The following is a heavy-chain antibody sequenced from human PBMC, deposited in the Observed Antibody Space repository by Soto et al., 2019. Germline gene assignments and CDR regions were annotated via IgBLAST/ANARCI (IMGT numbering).Heavy chain of an antibody. CDR2: VTRGGST. CDR1: GGSFGGYY. Sequence: NPSETLSLTCAVYGGSFGGYYWTWIRQHPVKGLEWIGEVTRGGSTTYNPSLKSRIVISADTFKNQFFLKMTSMTAADTAVYFCARGQGIELRLPLDSWGQGTLVTVSS. J-gene: IGHJ5*01. CDR3: ARGQGIELRLPLDS. D-gene: IGHD1-7*01. V-gene: IGHV4-34*01.